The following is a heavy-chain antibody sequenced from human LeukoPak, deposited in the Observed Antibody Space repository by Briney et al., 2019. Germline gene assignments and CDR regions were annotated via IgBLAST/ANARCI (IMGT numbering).Heavy chain of an antibody. CDR2: INPSGGSR. V-gene: IGHV1-46*01. D-gene: IGHD5-18*01. CDR1: GYTFSNYY. J-gene: IGHJ4*02. CDR3: AREIGPIQLHLWGSAFDY. Sequence: ASVKVSCKASGYTFSNYYIHWVRHAPGQGLEWMGIINPSGGSRSYAQKFQGRLTVTRDTSTSTVYMELSSLRSEDTAVYYCAREIGPIQLHLWGSAFDYWGQGTLVTVSS.